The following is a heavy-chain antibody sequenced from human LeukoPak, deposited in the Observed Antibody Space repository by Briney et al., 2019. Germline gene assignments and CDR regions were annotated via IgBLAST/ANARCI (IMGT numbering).Heavy chain of an antibody. J-gene: IGHJ5*02. CDR3: AKVRDLDTVLGRFDN. CDR2: ISGNGGRT. Sequence: PGGSLRLSCAASGFTFSSYAMSWVRQAPGKGLEWVSVISGNGGRTHYADSVKGRFTISRDNSKNTLYLQMNSLRAEDTAVYYCAKVRDLDTVLGRFDNWGQGTLVTVSS. D-gene: IGHD5-18*01. V-gene: IGHV3-23*01. CDR1: GFTFSSYA.